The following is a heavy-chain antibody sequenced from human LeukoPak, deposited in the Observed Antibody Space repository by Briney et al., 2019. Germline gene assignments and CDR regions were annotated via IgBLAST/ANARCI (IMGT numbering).Heavy chain of an antibody. D-gene: IGHD3-16*01. J-gene: IGHJ4*02. V-gene: IGHV4-59*08. CDR2: IYDSGST. CDR3: ARHGGSRTFDY. CDR1: GGSMSSYY. Sequence: SETLSLTCTVSGGSMSSYYWSWIRQPPGRGLEWLGYIYDSGSTNYNPSLKRRVTISVDTSKNQVSLNLSSVTAADTAVYYCARHGGSRTFDYWGQGTLVTVSS.